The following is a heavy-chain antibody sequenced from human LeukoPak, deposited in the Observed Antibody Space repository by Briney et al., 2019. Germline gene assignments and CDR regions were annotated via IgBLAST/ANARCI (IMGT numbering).Heavy chain of an antibody. J-gene: IGHJ1*01. CDR2: IYHSGIT. Sequence: PSGTLSLTCAVSGGTISGSNWWSWVRHPPGDGLEWIGEIYHSGITNYNPSLKSRVTISVVTSKNRFSLKLSSVTAADTAVYYCARHEGQQRTNFQHWGKGTLVTVSS. CDR3: ARHEGQQRTNFQH. V-gene: IGHV4-4*02. D-gene: IGHD6-13*01. CDR1: GGTISGSNW.